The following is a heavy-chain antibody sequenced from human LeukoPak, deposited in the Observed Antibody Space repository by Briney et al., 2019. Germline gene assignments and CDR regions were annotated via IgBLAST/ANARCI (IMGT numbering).Heavy chain of an antibody. V-gene: IGHV3-48*01. CDR2: ISSSSGTI. CDR3: AREPLLDY. CDR1: GFTFSSYS. J-gene: IGHJ4*02. Sequence: GGSLRLSCAASGFTFSSYSMNWVRQAPGKGLEWVSYISSSSGTIYYADSVKGRFTISRGNAKNSLYLQMNSLRAEDTAVYYCAREPLLDYWGQGTLVTVSS.